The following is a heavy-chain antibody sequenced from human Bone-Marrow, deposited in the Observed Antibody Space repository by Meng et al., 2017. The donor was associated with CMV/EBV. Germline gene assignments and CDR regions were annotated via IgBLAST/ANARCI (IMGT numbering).Heavy chain of an antibody. Sequence: GESLKISCAASGFTFSNAWMSWVRQAPGKGLEWVGRIKSKTDGGTTDYAAPVKGRFTISRDDSKNTLYLQMISLKTEDTAVYYCTTVGSYYVSGPYWGQGTLVTVSS. CDR3: TTVGSYYVSGPY. J-gene: IGHJ4*02. CDR1: GFTFSNAW. V-gene: IGHV3-15*01. D-gene: IGHD1-26*01. CDR2: IKSKTDGGTT.